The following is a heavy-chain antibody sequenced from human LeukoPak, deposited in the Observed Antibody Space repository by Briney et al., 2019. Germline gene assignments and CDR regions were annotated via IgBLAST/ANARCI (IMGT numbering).Heavy chain of an antibody. J-gene: IGHJ4*02. CDR2: ISSSSSCI. CDR1: GFTFSSYS. V-gene: IGHV3-21*01. D-gene: IGHD6-19*01. CDR3: ASVAKAVAGTLDY. Sequence: PGGSLRLSCAASGFTFSSYSMNWVRQAPGKGLEWVSSISSSSSCIYYADSVKGRFTISRDNAKNSLYLQMNSLGAEHTAVYYCASVAKAVAGTLDYWGQGTLVTVSS.